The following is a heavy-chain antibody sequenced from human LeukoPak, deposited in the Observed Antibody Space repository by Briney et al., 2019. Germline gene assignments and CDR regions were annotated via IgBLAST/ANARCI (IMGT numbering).Heavy chain of an antibody. CDR1: GFTFGDYA. CDR2: IRSKAYGGTT. J-gene: IGHJ4*02. CDR3: TRELHYDILTGYFPYYFDY. Sequence: GGSLRLSCTASGFTFGDYAMSWVRQAPGKGLAWVGFIRSKAYGGTTEYAASVKGRFTISRDDSKSIAYLQMNSLKTEDTAVYYCTRELHYDILTGYFPYYFDYWGQGTLVTVSS. V-gene: IGHV3-49*04. D-gene: IGHD3-9*01.